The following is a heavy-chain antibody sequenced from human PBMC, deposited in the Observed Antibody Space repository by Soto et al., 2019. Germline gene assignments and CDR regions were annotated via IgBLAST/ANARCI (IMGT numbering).Heavy chain of an antibody. CDR3: PRNYYYDSRAYPEAYHYSMDV. CDR2: IYYSGRT. Sequence: SVTLSFTCTVSGGSFSSYYWSWIRQPPGKGLEWIGHIYYSGRTNYNPSLKSLVAISGDTSKNQLSLKLSAVTAADTAVYYCPRNYYYDSRAYPEAYHYSMDVWGQETTVTVSS. J-gene: IGHJ6*02. D-gene: IGHD3-22*01. CDR1: GGSFSSYY. V-gene: IGHV4-59*01.